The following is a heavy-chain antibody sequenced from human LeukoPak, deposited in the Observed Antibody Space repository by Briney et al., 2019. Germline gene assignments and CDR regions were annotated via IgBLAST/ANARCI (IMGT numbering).Heavy chain of an antibody. CDR3: ARKYYYDSSGYPGAFDI. Sequence: GGSLRLSCAASGFTFSSYSMNWVRQAPGKGLEWVSYISSSSSTIYYADSVKGRFTISRDNAKNSLYLQMNSLRAEDTAVYYCARKYYYDSSGYPGAFDIWGQGTMVTVSS. V-gene: IGHV3-48*01. J-gene: IGHJ3*02. CDR1: GFTFSSYS. D-gene: IGHD3-22*01. CDR2: ISSSSSTI.